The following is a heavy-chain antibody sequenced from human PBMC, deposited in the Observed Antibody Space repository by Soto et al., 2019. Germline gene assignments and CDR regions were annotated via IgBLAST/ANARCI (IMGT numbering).Heavy chain of an antibody. CDR1: GFTVSSNY. Sequence: GGSLRLSCAASGFTVSSNYMRWVRQAPGKGLEWVSVIYSGGSTYYEDSVKGRFTISRDNSKNTLDLQMNSVRAVDTAVYYFARAVGYYYESRGYYDFWGQGTLVTVSS. D-gene: IGHD3-22*01. CDR3: ARAVGYYYESRGYYDF. CDR2: IYSGGST. J-gene: IGHJ4*02. V-gene: IGHV3-53*01.